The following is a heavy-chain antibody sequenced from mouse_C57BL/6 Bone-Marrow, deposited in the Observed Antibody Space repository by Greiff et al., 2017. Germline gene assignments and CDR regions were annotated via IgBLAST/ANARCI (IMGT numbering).Heavy chain of an antibody. CDR2: IDPENGDT. CDR1: GFNIKDDY. J-gene: IGHJ3*01. CDR3: TTDYSNRFAY. V-gene: IGHV14-4*01. D-gene: IGHD2-5*01. Sequence: VQLKQSGAELVRPGASVKLSCTASGFNIKDDYMHWVKQRPEQGLEWIGWIDPENGDTEYASKFQGKATITADTSSNTAYLQLSSLTSEDTAVYYCTTDYSNRFAYWGQGTLVTVSA.